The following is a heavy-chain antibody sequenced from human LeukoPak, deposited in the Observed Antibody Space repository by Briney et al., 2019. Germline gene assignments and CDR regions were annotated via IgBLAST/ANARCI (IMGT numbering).Heavy chain of an antibody. V-gene: IGHV1-2*06. J-gene: IGHJ5*02. CDR2: INPKNGDT. CDR1: GYTFTAYY. CDR3: GRGIQSFDP. Sequence: ASVKVSCKASGYTFTAYYIHWVRQAPGQGLEWMGRINPKNGDTNYPQKFQDRVTMTRDTSMRAAYMEIRRLTYDDKAVYYCGRGIQSFDPWGQGNLVTVSS.